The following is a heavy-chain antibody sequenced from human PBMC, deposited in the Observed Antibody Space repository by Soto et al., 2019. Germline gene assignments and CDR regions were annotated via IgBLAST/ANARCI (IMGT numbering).Heavy chain of an antibody. CDR2: INHSGST. J-gene: IGHJ6*02. D-gene: IGHD3-10*01. CDR1: GGSFSGYY. CDR3: ARLTNYFGSGSYPSRNYYYYGMDV. Sequence: SETLSLTCAVYGGSFSGYYWSWIRQPPGKGLEWIGEINHSGSTNYNPSLKSRVTISVDTSKNQFSLKLSSVTAADTAVYYCARLTNYFGSGSYPSRNYYYYGMDVWGQGTTVTVSS. V-gene: IGHV4-34*01.